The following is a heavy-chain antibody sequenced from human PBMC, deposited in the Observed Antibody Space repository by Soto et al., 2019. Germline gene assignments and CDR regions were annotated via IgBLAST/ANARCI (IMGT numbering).Heavy chain of an antibody. D-gene: IGHD3-3*01. CDR1: GFTFTSSA. CDR2: IVVGSGNT. V-gene: IGHV1-58*01. CDR3: AATPYYDFWSGNYYGMDV. J-gene: IGHJ6*02. Sequence: ASVKVSCKASGFTFTSSAVQWVRQARGQRLEWIGWIVVGSGNTNYAQKFQERVTITRDMSTSTAYMELSSLRSEDTAVYYCAATPYYDFWSGNYYGMDVWGQGTTVTVSS.